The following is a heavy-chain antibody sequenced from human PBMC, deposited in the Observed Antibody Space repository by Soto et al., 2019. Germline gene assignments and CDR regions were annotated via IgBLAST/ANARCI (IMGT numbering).Heavy chain of an antibody. Sequence: QLQESGPGLVKTSETLSLTCTISGGSVSNYYWSWIRQPPGKGLEWIGYVFYTGSTNYNPTLKSRVTMSVDTSKKQFSLNLNSVNAADTAVYYCARGDYASGTFPIDYWGQGKLVTVSS. V-gene: IGHV4-59*02. D-gene: IGHD3-10*01. CDR1: GGSVSNYY. J-gene: IGHJ4*02. CDR3: ARGDYASGTFPIDY. CDR2: VFYTGST.